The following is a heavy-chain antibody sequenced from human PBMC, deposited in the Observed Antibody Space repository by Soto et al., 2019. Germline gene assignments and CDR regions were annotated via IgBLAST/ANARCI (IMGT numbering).Heavy chain of an antibody. J-gene: IGHJ3*02. CDR2: ISAYNGNT. Sequence: ASVKVSCKASGYTFTSYGISWVRQAPGQGLERMGWISAYNGNTNYAQKLQGRVTMTTDTSTSTAYMELRSLRSDDTAVYYCARLMITFGGSIPDDAFDIWGQGTMVTVSS. CDR1: GYTFTSYG. D-gene: IGHD3-16*01. V-gene: IGHV1-18*01. CDR3: ARLMITFGGSIPDDAFDI.